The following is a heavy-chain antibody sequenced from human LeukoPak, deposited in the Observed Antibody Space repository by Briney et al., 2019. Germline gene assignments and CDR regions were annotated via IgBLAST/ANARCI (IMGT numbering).Heavy chain of an antibody. CDR2: ISYSGST. J-gene: IGHJ5*02. CDR1: GCSISSYY. Sequence: PSETLSLTCTVSGCSISSYYWSWIRQPPGKGLEWIGYISYSGSTNYNLSLTSRVTLSVDTSKNQFSLKLTSVTAADTAVYYCARGGAGTTENWFDPWGQGTLVTVSS. CDR3: ARGGAGTTENWFDP. V-gene: IGHV4-59*08. D-gene: IGHD4-17*01.